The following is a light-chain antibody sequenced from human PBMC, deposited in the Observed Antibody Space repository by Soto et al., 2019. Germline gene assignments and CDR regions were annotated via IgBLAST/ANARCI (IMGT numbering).Light chain of an antibody. Sequence: QSVVTQEPSLTVSPGGTVTLTCGSSTGAVTSGHYPYWFQQKPGQAPRTLIYDTSNKHSWTPARFSGSLLGGKAALTLSGAQPEAEAEYSCLLSYSGARLVVFGGGTKLTVL. J-gene: IGLJ2*01. CDR2: DTS. CDR1: TGAVTSGHY. CDR3: LLSYSGARLVV. V-gene: IGLV7-46*01.